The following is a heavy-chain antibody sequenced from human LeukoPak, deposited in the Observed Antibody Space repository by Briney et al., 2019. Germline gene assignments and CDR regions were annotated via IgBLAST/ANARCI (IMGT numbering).Heavy chain of an antibody. CDR3: ARGGYYYDSSGYSHLPDY. D-gene: IGHD3-22*01. CDR2: IIPIVGTT. V-gene: IGHV1-69*13. Sequence: SVKVSCKASGYTFTSYDISWVRQAPGQGLEWMGGIIPIVGTTNYAQMFQGRVTITADESTSTAYMELSSLRSEDTAVYYCARGGYYYDSSGYSHLPDYWGQGTLVTVSA. J-gene: IGHJ4*02. CDR1: GYTFTSYD.